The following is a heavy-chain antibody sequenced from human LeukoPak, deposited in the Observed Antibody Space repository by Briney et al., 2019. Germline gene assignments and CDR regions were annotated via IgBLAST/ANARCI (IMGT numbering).Heavy chain of an antibody. CDR1: GYTFTCYY. CDR2: INPNSGGT. V-gene: IGHV1-2*02. CDR3: ATEGKIVRGVYTDY. D-gene: IGHD3-10*02. Sequence: ASVKVSCKASGYTFTCYYMHWVGQAPGQGREWMGWINPNSGGTNYAQKFQGRLTMTWDTSISTAYMELSRLRSEDTAVYYCATEGKIVRGVYTDYWGQGTLVTVSS. J-gene: IGHJ4*02.